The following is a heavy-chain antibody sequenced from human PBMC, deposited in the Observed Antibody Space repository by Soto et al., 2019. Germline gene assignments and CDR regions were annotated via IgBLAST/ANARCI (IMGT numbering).Heavy chain of an antibody. CDR1: GFTFSSYG. CDR3: AKDNIAEAGSSPLYYYYYGMDV. D-gene: IGHD6-13*01. Sequence: PGGSLRLSCAASGFTFSSYGMHWVRQAPGKGLEWVAVISYDGSNKYYADSVKGRFTISRDNSKNTLYLQMNSLRAEDTAVYYCAKDNIAEAGSSPLYYYYYGMDVWGQGTKVTVS. CDR2: ISYDGSNK. V-gene: IGHV3-30*18. J-gene: IGHJ6*02.